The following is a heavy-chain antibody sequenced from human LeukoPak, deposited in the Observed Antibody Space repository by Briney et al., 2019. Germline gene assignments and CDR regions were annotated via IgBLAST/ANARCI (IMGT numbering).Heavy chain of an antibody. CDR1: GFSLSSSAVG. J-gene: IGHJ3*01. CDR3: AHSGTVTSPHDAFDV. Sequence: SGRTLVNPTQTLTLTCTFSGFSLSSSAVGVGWIRQPPGKALEWLALIYWDDDKRYSPSLKSRLTITKDTSKNQVVLTLTNMDPVDTGTYYCAHSGTVTSPHDAFDVWGQGTMVTVSS. V-gene: IGHV2-5*02. D-gene: IGHD4-17*01. CDR2: IYWDDDK.